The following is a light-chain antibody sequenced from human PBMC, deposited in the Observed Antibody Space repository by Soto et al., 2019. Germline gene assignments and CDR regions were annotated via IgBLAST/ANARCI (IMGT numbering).Light chain of an antibody. CDR1: QSLVYSDGNTY. V-gene: IGKV2-30*01. J-gene: IGKJ2*01. CDR2: KVS. CDR3: VQGTKWAGT. Sequence: DVVVTQSPLSLPVTLGQPASISCRSSQSLVYSDGNTYLSWFHQRPGQYPRRLIYKVSNRGCGVPGGFSGSGSGTDMTVKSSRVEAEDVGVYYCVQGTKWAGTFGQGTKLEIK.